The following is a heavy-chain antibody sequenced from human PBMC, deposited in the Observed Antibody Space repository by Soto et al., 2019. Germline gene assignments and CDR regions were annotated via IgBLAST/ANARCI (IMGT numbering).Heavy chain of an antibody. CDR1: GFTFSSYG. Sequence: LRLSCAASGFTFSSYGMHWVRQAPGKGLEWVAVIWYDGSNKYYADSVKGRFTISRDNSKNTLYLQMNSLRAEDTAVYYCARVWGRKGSGSYYFDYWGQGTLVTVSS. J-gene: IGHJ4*02. CDR3: ARVWGRKGSGSYYFDY. D-gene: IGHD3-10*01. CDR2: IWYDGSNK. V-gene: IGHV3-33*01.